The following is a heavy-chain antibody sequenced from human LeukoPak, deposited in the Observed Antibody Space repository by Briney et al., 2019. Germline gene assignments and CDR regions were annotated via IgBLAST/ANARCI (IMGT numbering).Heavy chain of an antibody. CDR1: GYSFTNYW. CDR2: IDPSDTYT. J-gene: IGHJ3*02. D-gene: IGHD1-26*01. Sequence: GEFLRISCKGSGYSFTNYWITWVRQMPGKGLEWMGRIDPSDTYTNYSPSFQGHVTISADKSINTAYLQWSSLKAPDTAMYYCARHGGSYYFYDAFDIWGQGSMVTVSS. V-gene: IGHV5-10-1*01. CDR3: ARHGGSYYFYDAFDI.